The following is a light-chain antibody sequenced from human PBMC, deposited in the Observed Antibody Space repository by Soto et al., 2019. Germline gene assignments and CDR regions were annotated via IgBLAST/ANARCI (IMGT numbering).Light chain of an antibody. Sequence: EIVLTQSPGTLSLSPGERVTLSCRASQSVSNNYLAWYQQKPGQAPRLVIYGASNRATGIQDRFSGSGSGTDFTLTIRSLEPEDFAVYYCKQRSNWPRTFGQGTKVDIK. V-gene: IGKV3D-20*02. CDR2: GAS. CDR3: KQRSNWPRT. CDR1: QSVSNNY. J-gene: IGKJ1*01.